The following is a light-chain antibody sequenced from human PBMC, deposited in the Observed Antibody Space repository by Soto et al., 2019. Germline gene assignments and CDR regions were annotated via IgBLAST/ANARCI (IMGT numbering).Light chain of an antibody. CDR2: DVS. CDR1: SSHVGGYNY. CDR3: SSYTSSSTLMV. Sequence: QSALTQPASVSGSPGQSITISCTGTSSHVGGYNYVSWYQQHPGKAPTLMIYDVSNRPSGVSNRFSGSKSGNTASLTISGLQAEDEADYYCSSYTSSSTLMVFGGGTKLTVL. J-gene: IGLJ2*01. V-gene: IGLV2-14*01.